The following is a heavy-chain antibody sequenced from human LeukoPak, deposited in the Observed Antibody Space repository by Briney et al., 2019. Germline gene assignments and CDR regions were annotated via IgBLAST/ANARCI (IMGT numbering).Heavy chain of an antibody. Sequence: GRSLRLSCAASGFTFSSYAMHWVRQAPGKRLEWVAVISYDGSNKYYADSVKGRFTISRDNSKNTLYLQMNSLRAEDTAVYYCARGYPKTPSGVVTGVTFDYWGQGTLVTVSS. D-gene: IGHD2-21*02. V-gene: IGHV3-30-3*01. CDR3: ARGYPKTPSGVVTGVTFDY. J-gene: IGHJ4*02. CDR1: GFTFSSYA. CDR2: ISYDGSNK.